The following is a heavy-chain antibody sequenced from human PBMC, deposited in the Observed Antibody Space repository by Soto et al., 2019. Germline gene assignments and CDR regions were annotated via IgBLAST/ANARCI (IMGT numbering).Heavy chain of an antibody. V-gene: IGHV2-70*11. CDR1: GFSLSTSGMS. Sequence: SGPTLVNPTQTLTLTCTFSGFSLSTSGMSVSWIRQPPGKALEWLARIDWDDDKYYSTSLKTRLTISKDTSKNQVVLTMTNMDPVDTATYYCARTPLLGAAATHNWFDPWGQGTLVTVSS. D-gene: IGHD6-13*01. CDR2: IDWDDDK. J-gene: IGHJ5*02. CDR3: ARTPLLGAAATHNWFDP.